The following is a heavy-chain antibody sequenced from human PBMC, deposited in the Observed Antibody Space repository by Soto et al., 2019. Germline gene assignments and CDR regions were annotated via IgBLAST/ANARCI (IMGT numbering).Heavy chain of an antibody. J-gene: IGHJ4*02. Sequence: EVQLLDSGGGLVQPGGSLRLSCAASGFTFSNYAMSWVRQAPGKGLEWVSGVGGSGDSTYYADSVKGRFTISRDNSKDTLYLQMNSLRAEDTAVYYCATSPLGYCSGGSCYTPHYFDYWGQGTLVTVSS. CDR1: GFTFSNYA. CDR3: ATSPLGYCSGGSCYTPHYFDY. CDR2: VGGSGDST. D-gene: IGHD2-15*01. V-gene: IGHV3-23*01.